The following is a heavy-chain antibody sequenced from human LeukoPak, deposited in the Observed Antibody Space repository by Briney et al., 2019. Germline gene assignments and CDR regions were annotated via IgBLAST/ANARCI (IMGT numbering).Heavy chain of an antibody. CDR3: AKVGAVAAFPRDFDY. V-gene: IGHV3-23*01. CDR2: IGGSGGST. CDR1: GFTFTSYA. J-gene: IGHJ4*02. Sequence: PGGSLRLSCAASGFTFTSYAMSWVRQAPGKGLEWVSAIGGSGGSTYYADSVKGRFTISRGNSKNTLYLQMNSLRAKDTAVYYCAKVGAVAAFPRDFDYWGQGTLVTVSS. D-gene: IGHD6-19*01.